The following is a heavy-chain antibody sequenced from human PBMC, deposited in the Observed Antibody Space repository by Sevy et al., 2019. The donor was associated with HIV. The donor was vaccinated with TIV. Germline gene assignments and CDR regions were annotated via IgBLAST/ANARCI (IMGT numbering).Heavy chain of an antibody. V-gene: IGHV4-59*01. CDR2: IYCSGST. D-gene: IGHD1-26*01. J-gene: IGHJ4*02. CDR1: GGSISSYC. Sequence: SETLSLTCTVSGGSISSYCWSWIRQPPGKGLEWIGYIYCSGSTNYNPSLKSRVTISVDTSKNQFSLKLSSVTAADTAVYYCARGLYSGSYYYFDYWGQGTLVTVSS. CDR3: ARGLYSGSYYYFDY.